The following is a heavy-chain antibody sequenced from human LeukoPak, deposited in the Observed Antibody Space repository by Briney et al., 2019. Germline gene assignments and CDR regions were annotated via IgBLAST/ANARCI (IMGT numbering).Heavy chain of an antibody. D-gene: IGHD2-2*02. Sequence: GGSLRLSCAASGFTFSSYWMHWVRQAPGKGLVWVSRINSDGSSTRYADSVKGRFTISRDNAKNTLYLQMNSLRAEDTAVYYCAREVVPAAIRGWFDPWGQGTLVTVSS. CDR2: INSDGSST. J-gene: IGHJ5*02. CDR1: GFTFSSYW. V-gene: IGHV3-74*01. CDR3: AREVVPAAIRGWFDP.